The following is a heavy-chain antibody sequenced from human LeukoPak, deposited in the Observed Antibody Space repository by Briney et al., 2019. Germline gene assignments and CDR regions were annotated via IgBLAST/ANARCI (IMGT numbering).Heavy chain of an antibody. CDR2: INHNGNVN. CDR3: ARGGANYYDILTGVDY. D-gene: IGHD3-9*01. CDR1: GFTFSSYW. V-gene: IGHV3-7*03. Sequence: GGSLRLSCAASGFTFSSYWMNWARQAPGKGLERVASINHNGNVNYYVDSVKGRFTISRDNAKNSLYLQMSNLRAEDTAVYYCARGGANYYDILTGVDYWGQGTLVTVSS. J-gene: IGHJ4*02.